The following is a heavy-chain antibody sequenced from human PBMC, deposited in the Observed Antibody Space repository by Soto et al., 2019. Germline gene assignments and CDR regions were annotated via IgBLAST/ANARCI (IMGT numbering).Heavy chain of an antibody. CDR1: GFSLSTSGVG. CDR2: IFWDDDK. Sequence: QITLKESGPTLVKPTQTLTLTCTFSGFSLSTSGVGVGWIRQPPGKALEWLALIFWDDDKRYSPSLKSRLTIPNDTTKNQAVLKITHTNPVDTATYYCAYVVWGRFYSQHWGQGTLITDSS. D-gene: IGHD3-16*01. V-gene: IGHV2-5*02. J-gene: IGHJ1*01. CDR3: AYVVWGRFYSQH.